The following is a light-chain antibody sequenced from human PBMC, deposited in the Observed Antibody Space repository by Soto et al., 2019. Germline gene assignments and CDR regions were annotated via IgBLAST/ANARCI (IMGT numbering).Light chain of an antibody. CDR2: TAS. Sequence: DIQMTQSPSTLSASVGDRVTITCRASQSVSGFLAWYQQKPGRAPKLLIYTASTLGSGVPSRFSGSGSETEFTLTISSLQPDDFATYYCQQYKYYSTFGQGTKLEIK. J-gene: IGKJ2*01. CDR1: QSVSGF. CDR3: QQYKYYST. V-gene: IGKV1-5*03.